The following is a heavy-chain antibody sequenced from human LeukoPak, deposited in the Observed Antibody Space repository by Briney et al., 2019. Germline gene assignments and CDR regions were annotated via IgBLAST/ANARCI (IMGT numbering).Heavy chain of an antibody. CDR1: GGSISSYY. J-gene: IGHJ6*02. CDR2: IYYSGST. V-gene: IGHV4-59*01. Sequence: SETLSLTCTVSGGSISSYYWSWIRQPPGKGLEWIGYIYYSGSTNYNPFLKSRVTISVDTSKNQFSLKLSSVTAADTAVYYCARDYDFWSGYSNGMDVWGQGTTVTVSS. D-gene: IGHD3-3*01. CDR3: ARDYDFWSGYSNGMDV.